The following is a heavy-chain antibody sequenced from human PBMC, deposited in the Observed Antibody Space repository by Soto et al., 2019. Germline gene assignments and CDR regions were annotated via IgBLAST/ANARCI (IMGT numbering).Heavy chain of an antibody. CDR3: ARLSRSGGGY. Sequence: EVQLVQTGGGLIQPGGSLRLSCVASGFSVSSNYMTWVRQAPGKGLEWVSVIYAAGNTYYADSVKGRFTISRDNSKDMLYLQMNSLRAEDTAMYYCARLSRSGGGYWGQGTLVTVSS. J-gene: IGHJ4*02. V-gene: IGHV3-53*02. D-gene: IGHD3-10*01. CDR2: IYAAGNT. CDR1: GFSVSSNY.